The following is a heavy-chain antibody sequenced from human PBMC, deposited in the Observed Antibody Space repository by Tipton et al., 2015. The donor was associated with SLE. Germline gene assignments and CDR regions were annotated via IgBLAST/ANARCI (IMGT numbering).Heavy chain of an antibody. D-gene: IGHD3-3*01. V-gene: IGHV3-48*01. J-gene: IGHJ4*02. CDR3: ARDFWSGYYRAYDY. CDR2: ISHSSSTI. CDR1: GFTFSSYV. Sequence: GSLRLSCAASGFTFSSYVMNWVRQAPGKGLEWVAYISHSSSTIYYADSVKGRFTISRDNALYLQMNSLTAEDTAVYYCARDFWSGYYRAYDYWGQGTLVTVSS.